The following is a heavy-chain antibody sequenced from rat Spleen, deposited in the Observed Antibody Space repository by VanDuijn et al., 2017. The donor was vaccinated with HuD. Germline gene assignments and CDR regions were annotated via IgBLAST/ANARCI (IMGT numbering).Heavy chain of an antibody. CDR2: ISSSGGRT. V-gene: IGHV5-27*01. J-gene: IGHJ3*01. CDR1: GFSFSDYD. CDR3: TTYGGLRNWFAY. D-gene: IGHD4-1*01. Sequence: EVQLVEYGGGLVQPGRSMKLSCAASGFSFSDYDMAWVRQAPTKGLEWVASISSSGGRTYYRDSVKGRFTVTRDDAKSTLYLQMDSLRSEDTATYYCTTYGGLRNWFAYWGQGTLVTVSS.